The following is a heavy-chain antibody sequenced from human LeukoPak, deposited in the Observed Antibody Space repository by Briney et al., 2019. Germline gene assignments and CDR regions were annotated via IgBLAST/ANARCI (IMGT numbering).Heavy chain of an antibody. Sequence: GGSLRLSCAASGFTFNSYAMSWVPQAPGKGLEWVANIKQDGSEKYYVDSVKGRFTISRDNAKNSLYLQMNSLRAEDTAVYYCARLELGAYYDSSGHLWGQGTLVTVSS. V-gene: IGHV3-7*01. CDR1: GFTFNSYA. CDR3: ARLELGAYYDSSGHL. CDR2: IKQDGSEK. D-gene: IGHD3-22*01. J-gene: IGHJ4*02.